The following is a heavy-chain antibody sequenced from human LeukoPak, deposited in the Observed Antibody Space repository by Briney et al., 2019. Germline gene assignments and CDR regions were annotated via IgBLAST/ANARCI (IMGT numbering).Heavy chain of an antibody. CDR2: ITPIFGAT. CDR3: ARGPDTATPFDY. CDR1: GATFSCYA. Sequence: PTVKLSCKASGATFSCYAISWLRHAPGQGHEWMTVITPIFGATNYAQKFQGRVTITADKSTSTAYMDLSSLRSEDTAVYYCARGPDTATPFDYWGQGTLVTVSS. J-gene: IGHJ4*02. D-gene: IGHD5-18*01. V-gene: IGHV1-69*06.